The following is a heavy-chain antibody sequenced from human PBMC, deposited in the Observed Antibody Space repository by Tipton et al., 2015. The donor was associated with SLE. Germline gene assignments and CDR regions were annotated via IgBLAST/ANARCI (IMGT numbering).Heavy chain of an antibody. CDR2: IYYSGST. CDR1: GGPISSHY. Sequence: TLSLTCTVSGGPISSHYWSWIRQPPGKGLEWIGYIYYSGSTNYNPSLKSRVTISVDTSKNQFSLKLSSVTAADTAVYYCARDQWEVDAFDIWGQGTMVTVSS. D-gene: IGHD1-26*01. J-gene: IGHJ3*02. CDR3: ARDQWEVDAFDI. V-gene: IGHV4-59*11.